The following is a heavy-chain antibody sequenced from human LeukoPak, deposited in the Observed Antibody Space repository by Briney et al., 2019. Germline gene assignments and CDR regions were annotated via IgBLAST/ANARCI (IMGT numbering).Heavy chain of an antibody. Sequence: PSQTLSLTCSVSGDSISIGDYRWSWIRQSPGKGLEWIGYIYYIGTAYYNPSLRSRVALSADTSKHQFSLKLNSVTVADSAVYFCARARGDSPRIYYYMDVWGKGTTVTVSS. V-gene: IGHV4-30-4*01. J-gene: IGHJ6*03. CDR3: ARARGDSPRIYYYMDV. CDR1: GDSISIGDYR. CDR2: IYYIGTA. D-gene: IGHD3-16*01.